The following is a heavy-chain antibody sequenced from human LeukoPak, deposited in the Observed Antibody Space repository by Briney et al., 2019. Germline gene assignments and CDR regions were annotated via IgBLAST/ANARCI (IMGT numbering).Heavy chain of an antibody. J-gene: IGHJ4*02. D-gene: IGHD3-10*01. CDR2: IHRGGNT. Sequence: GGSLRLSCAASGLTVSGNYMSWVRQAPGKGLEWVSVIHRGGNTYYADSVKGRFTISRDSSKNTVFLQMDSLRAEDTAVYYCARDPGYGLGVDYGDYWGQGTLVTVSS. V-gene: IGHV3-66*01. CDR3: ARDPGYGLGVDYGDY. CDR1: GLTVSGNY.